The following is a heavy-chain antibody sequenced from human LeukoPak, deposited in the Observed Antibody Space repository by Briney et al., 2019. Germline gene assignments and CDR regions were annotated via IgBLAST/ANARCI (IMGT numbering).Heavy chain of an antibody. D-gene: IGHD1-26*01. V-gene: IGHV3-9*01. Sequence: GGSLRLSCAASGFTFDDYAMHWVRQAPGKGLEWVSGISWNSGSIGYADSVKGRFTISRDNAKNSLYLQMNSLRAEDTAVYYCARVSIVGATFHWGQGTLVTVSS. CDR3: ARVSIVGATFH. J-gene: IGHJ4*02. CDR2: ISWNSGSI. CDR1: GFTFDDYA.